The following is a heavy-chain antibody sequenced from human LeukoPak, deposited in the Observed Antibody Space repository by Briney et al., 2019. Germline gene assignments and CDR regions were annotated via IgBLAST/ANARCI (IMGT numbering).Heavy chain of an antibody. CDR2: IYYSGST. V-gene: IGHV4-39*07. CDR3: ARDRPGP. CDR1: GGSISSSSYY. J-gene: IGHJ3*01. Sequence: SETLSLTCTVSGGSISSSSYYWGWIRQPPGKGLEWIGSIYYSGSTYYNPSLKSRVTISVDTSKNQFSLKLTSVTAADAAVYYCARDRPGPWGQGTMVTVSS. D-gene: IGHD3-10*01.